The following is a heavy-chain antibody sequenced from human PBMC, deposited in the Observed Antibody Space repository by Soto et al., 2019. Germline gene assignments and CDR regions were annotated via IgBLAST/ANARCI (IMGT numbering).Heavy chain of an antibody. CDR2: INSDGSST. J-gene: IGHJ6*02. Sequence: EVQLVDSGGGLVQPGGSLRLSCAASGFTFSNYWMHWVRQAPGKGLVWVSRINSDGSSTSYADSVKGRFTITRDNAKNTLYLQMNSLGAEDTAVYYCARDRVYYDSSGYYQDYGMDVWGQGTTVTVSS. D-gene: IGHD3-22*01. V-gene: IGHV3-74*01. CDR1: GFTFSNYW. CDR3: ARDRVYYDSSGYYQDYGMDV.